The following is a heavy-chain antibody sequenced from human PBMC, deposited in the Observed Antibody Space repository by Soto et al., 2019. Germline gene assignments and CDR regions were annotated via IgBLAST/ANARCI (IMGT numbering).Heavy chain of an antibody. CDR2: INPSGGST. V-gene: IGHV1-46*03. D-gene: IGHD3-10*01. CDR1: GYTFTSYY. Sequence: QVQLVQSGAEVKKPGASVKVSCKASGYTFTSYYMHWVRQAPGQGLEWMGIINPSGGSTSYAQKFQGRVTMPSDTSTSTFYLDLRSLRSEDTAVYYCARVPVGSGSYYLWFDPWGQGTLVTVSS. J-gene: IGHJ5*02. CDR3: ARVPVGSGSYYLWFDP.